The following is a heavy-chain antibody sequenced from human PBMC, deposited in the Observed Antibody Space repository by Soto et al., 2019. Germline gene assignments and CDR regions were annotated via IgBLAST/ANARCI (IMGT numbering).Heavy chain of an antibody. Sequence: GGSLRLSCAPSGFTFTKYAMRWVRQFPGKGLEWVSGVSSGGANKYYADFASGRFTISKDNSKNTLYLEMNNLRAEDTALYYCAKAAVNDVWTGHVFNWFDTWGHGTLVTVS. CDR1: GFTFTKYA. CDR2: VSSGGANK. CDR3: AKAAVNDVWTGHVFNWFDT. V-gene: IGHV3-23*01. D-gene: IGHD3-3*01. J-gene: IGHJ5*01.